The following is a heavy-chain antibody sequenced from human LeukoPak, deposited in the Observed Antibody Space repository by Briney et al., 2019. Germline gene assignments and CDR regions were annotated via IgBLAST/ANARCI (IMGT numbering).Heavy chain of an antibody. Sequence: PGGSLRLSCAASGFTFSSYAMHWVRQAPGKGLEWVAVISYDGSNKYYADSVKGRFTISRDNSKNTLYLQMNSLRAEDTAVYYCARDGIAGGSTSGDYWGQGTLVTVSS. CDR2: ISYDGSNK. J-gene: IGHJ4*02. V-gene: IGHV3-30*04. CDR3: ARDGIAGGSTSGDY. CDR1: GFTFSSYA. D-gene: IGHD1-26*01.